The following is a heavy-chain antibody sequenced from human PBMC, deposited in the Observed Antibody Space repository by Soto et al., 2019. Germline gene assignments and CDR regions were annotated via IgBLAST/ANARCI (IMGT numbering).Heavy chain of an antibody. J-gene: IGHJ4*02. CDR3: ASLLAAAGN. V-gene: IGHV3-48*01. CDR1: GFTFSSYS. Sequence: GGSLRLSCAASGFTFSSYSMNWVRQAPGKGLEWVSYISSSSSTIYYADSVKGRFTISRDNAKNSLYLQMNSLRAEDTAVYYCASLLAAAGNWGQGTLVTVSS. D-gene: IGHD6-13*01. CDR2: ISSSSSTI.